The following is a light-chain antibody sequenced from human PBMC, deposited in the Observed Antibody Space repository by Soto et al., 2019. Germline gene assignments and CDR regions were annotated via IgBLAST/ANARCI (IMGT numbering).Light chain of an antibody. V-gene: IGKV3-20*01. CDR2: GES. CDR3: QPYHSDPIT. J-gene: IGKJ5*01. Sequence: PGERATLSCRATRSVNNFVAWYQQKPGQAHSLLIYGESSRATGIPDRFSGSGSGTDFTLTIRRMEPEDVAVYYCQPYHSDPITFGKGTRVEIK. CDR1: RSVNNF.